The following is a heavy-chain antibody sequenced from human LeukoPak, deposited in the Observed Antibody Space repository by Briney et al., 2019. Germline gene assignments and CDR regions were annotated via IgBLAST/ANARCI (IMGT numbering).Heavy chain of an antibody. D-gene: IGHD3-16*01. CDR2: VCNSGNP. CDR3: ARDPGGYGAYYFDY. V-gene: IGHV4-4*07. CDR1: GGSVSSFC. J-gene: IGHJ4*02. Sequence: SETLSLTCTVSGGSVSSFCWSWIRQPAGKGLEWIGRVCNSGNPNYNPSLKSRVTMSASVDTSKNQFSLKMTSMTAADTAVYYCARDPGGYGAYYFDYWGQETLVIVSS.